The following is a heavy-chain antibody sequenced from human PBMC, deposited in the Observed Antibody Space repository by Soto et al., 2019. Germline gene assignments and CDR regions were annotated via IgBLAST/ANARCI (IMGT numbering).Heavy chain of an antibody. J-gene: IGHJ2*01. CDR2: ISGSGGST. V-gene: IGHV3-23*01. D-gene: IGHD2-2*01. CDR3: AKEGCSSTSCYGKYWYFDL. CDR1: GFTFSSYA. Sequence: EVQLLESGGGLVQPGGSLRLSCAASGFTFSSYAMSWVRQAPGKGLEWVSAISGSGGSTYYADSVKGRFTISRDNSKNTLYLQMNRLRAEDTAVYYCAKEGCSSTSCYGKYWYFDLWGRGTLVTVSS.